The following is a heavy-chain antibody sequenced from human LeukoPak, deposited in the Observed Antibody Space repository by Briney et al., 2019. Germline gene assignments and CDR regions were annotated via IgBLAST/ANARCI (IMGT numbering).Heavy chain of an antibody. D-gene: IGHD6-6*01. CDR2: IYYSGNT. Sequence: TLSLTCTVSGDSISTSNSYWGWIRQPPGKGLEWIGSIYYSGNTYYNASLKSRVTISVDTSKNQFSLKLSSVTAADTAVYYCARSVRYYYYYYMDVWGKGTTVTISS. CDR3: ARSVRYYYYYYMDV. J-gene: IGHJ6*03. V-gene: IGHV4-39*07. CDR1: GDSISTSNSY.